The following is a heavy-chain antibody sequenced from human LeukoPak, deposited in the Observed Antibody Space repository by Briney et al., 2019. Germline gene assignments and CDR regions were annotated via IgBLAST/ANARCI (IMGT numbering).Heavy chain of an antibody. J-gene: IGHJ6*02. V-gene: IGHV1-46*01. Sequence: GASVKVSCKASGYTFTSYYMLWVRQAPGQGLEWMGIINPSGGSTSYAQKFQGRVTMTRDTSTSTVYMELSSLRSEDTAVYYCARDSIVVVPAETEEYYYYGMDVWGQGTTVTVSS. D-gene: IGHD2-2*01. CDR1: GYTFTSYY. CDR3: ARDSIVVVPAETEEYYYYGMDV. CDR2: INPSGGST.